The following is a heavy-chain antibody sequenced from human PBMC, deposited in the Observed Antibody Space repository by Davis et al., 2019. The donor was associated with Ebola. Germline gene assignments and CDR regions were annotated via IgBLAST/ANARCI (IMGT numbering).Heavy chain of an antibody. CDR2: IKQDGSEK. J-gene: IGHJ4*02. CDR1: GFTFRSHN. CDR3: ARRSHY. Sequence: GGSLRLSCAASGFTFRSHNMNWVRQAPGKGLEWVANIKQDGSEKYYVDSVKGRFTISRDNAKNSLYLQMNSLRAEDTAVYYCARRSHYWGQGTLVTVSS. D-gene: IGHD6-6*01. V-gene: IGHV3-7*01.